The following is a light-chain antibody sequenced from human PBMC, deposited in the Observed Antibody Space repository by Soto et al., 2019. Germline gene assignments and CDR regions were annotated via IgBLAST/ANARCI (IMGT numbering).Light chain of an antibody. CDR3: QVWDTGSIHPYV. J-gene: IGLJ1*01. Sequence: SYVLTQPPSVSVAPGQTAKIACGGDNIGSRSVQWYKQKAGHAPVLVIYNDGDRPSGIPERFSGSNSGNTATLTISRVEAGDEADYYCQVWDTGSIHPYVFGTGTKLTVL. CDR2: NDG. V-gene: IGLV3-21*02. CDR1: NIGSRS.